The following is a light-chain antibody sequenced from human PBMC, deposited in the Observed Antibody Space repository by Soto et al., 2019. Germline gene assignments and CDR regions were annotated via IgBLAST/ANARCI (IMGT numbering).Light chain of an antibody. CDR3: SSYVNYNTFVI. J-gene: IGLJ2*01. CDR2: EVS. CDR1: SSDIGSYNR. Sequence: QSVLTQPPSVSGSPGQSVTISCTGISSDIGSYNRVSWHQQHPGKAPKVIITEVSNRPSGVSDRFSGSKSGNTASLTISGLQAEDEADYYCSSYVNYNTFVIFGGGTKLTVL. V-gene: IGLV2-18*02.